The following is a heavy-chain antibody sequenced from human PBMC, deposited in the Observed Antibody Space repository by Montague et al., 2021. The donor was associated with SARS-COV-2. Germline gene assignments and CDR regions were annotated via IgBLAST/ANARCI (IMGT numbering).Heavy chain of an antibody. V-gene: IGHV4-39*02. CDR3: VRGAEEAHFAMDV. J-gene: IGHJ6*02. CDR2: LYRSGGV. CDR1: GGFISDSYY. Sequence: SETLSLTCIVSGGFISDSYYCAWISHAPGKGLVWLGGLYRSGGVSSNPSPRSRVAISLVKSKNHLSLRLTSATAAETAVYYCVRGAEEAHFAMDVWGQGTTVTVSS. D-gene: IGHD3-10*01.